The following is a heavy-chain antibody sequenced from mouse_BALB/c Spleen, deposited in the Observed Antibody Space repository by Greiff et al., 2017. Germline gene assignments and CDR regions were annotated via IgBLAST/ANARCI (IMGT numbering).Heavy chain of an antibody. CDR2: IWAGGST. D-gene: IGHD2-14*01. CDR3: ARDYRYDWYFDV. J-gene: IGHJ1*01. Sequence: VQVVESGPGLVAPSQSLSITCTVSGFSLTSYGVHWVRQPPGKGLEWLGVIWAGGSTNYNSALMSRLSISKDNSKSQVFLKMNSLQTDDTAMYYCARDYRYDWYFDVWGAGTTVTVSS. V-gene: IGHV2-9*02. CDR1: GFSLTSYG.